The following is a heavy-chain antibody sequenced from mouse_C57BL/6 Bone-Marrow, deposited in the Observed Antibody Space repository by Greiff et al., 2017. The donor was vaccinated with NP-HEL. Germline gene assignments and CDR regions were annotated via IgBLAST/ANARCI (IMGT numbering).Heavy chain of an antibody. D-gene: IGHD1-1*01. CDR3: ARSEGNYYGSSQALDY. CDR1: GYTFTSYW. Sequence: QVQLQQSGAELAKPGASVKLSCKASGYTFTSYWMHWVKQRPGQGLEWIGYINPSSGYTKYNQKFKDKATLTADKSYSTAYMQLSSLTYEDSAVYYCARSEGNYYGSSQALDYWGQGTTLTVSS. V-gene: IGHV1-7*01. CDR2: INPSSGYT. J-gene: IGHJ2*01.